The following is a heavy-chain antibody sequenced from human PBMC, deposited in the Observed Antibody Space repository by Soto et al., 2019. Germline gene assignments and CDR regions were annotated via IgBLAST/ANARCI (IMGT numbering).Heavy chain of an antibody. CDR3: ARTQSSSWPPPNFDY. Sequence: SGPTLVNPTQTLTLTCTFSGFSLSTSGMCVSWIRQPPGKALEWLARIDWDDDKYYSTSLKTRLTISKDTSKNQVVLTMTNMDPVDTATYYCARTQSSSWPPPNFDYWGQGTLVTVSS. CDR2: IDWDDDK. D-gene: IGHD6-13*01. V-gene: IGHV2-70*11. CDR1: GFSLSTSGMC. J-gene: IGHJ4*02.